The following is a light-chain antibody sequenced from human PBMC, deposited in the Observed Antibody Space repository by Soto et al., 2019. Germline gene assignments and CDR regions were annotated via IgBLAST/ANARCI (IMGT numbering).Light chain of an antibody. CDR3: QQRYSTPLT. V-gene: IGKV1-39*01. J-gene: IGKJ4*01. CDR1: QSISSY. Sequence: DSQMTQSPSSLSASVGDRVTITCRASQSISSYLNWYQQKPGKAPQXXIYGAYSLQSGVPSRFSGSGAGTDFTLTISSLQPEDFTTYYCQQRYSTPLTFCGGTKVDIK. CDR2: GAY.